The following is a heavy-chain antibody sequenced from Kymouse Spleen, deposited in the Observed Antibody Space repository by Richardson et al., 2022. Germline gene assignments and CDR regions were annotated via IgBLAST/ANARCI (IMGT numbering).Heavy chain of an antibody. CDR2: IYYSGST. D-gene: IGHD5-18,IGHD5-18*01,IGHD6-25*01. CDR1: GGSISSSSYY. CDR3: ARRAAMAFYYYYYYGMDV. J-gene: IGHJ6*02. Sequence: QLQLQESGPGLVKPSETLSLTCTVSGGSISSSSYYWGWIRQPPGKGLEWIGSIYYSGSTYYNPSLKSRVTISVDTSKNQFSLKLSSVTAADTAVYYCARRAAMAFYYYYYYGMDVWGQGTTVTVSS. V-gene: IGHV4-39*01.